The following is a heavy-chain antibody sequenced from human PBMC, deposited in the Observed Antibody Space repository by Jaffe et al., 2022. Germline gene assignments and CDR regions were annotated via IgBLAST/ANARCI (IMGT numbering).Heavy chain of an antibody. CDR3: AREGVSSGYDARHHVFDY. CDR2: IYYSGST. J-gene: IGHJ4*02. V-gene: IGHV4-59*01. D-gene: IGHD5-12*01. CDR1: GGSISSYY. Sequence: QVQLQESGPGLVKPSETLSLTCTVSGGSISSYYWSWIRQPPGKGLEWIGYIYYSGSTNYNPSLKSRVTISVDTSKNQFSLKLSSVTAADTAVYYCAREGVSSGYDARHHVFDYWGQGTLVTVSS.